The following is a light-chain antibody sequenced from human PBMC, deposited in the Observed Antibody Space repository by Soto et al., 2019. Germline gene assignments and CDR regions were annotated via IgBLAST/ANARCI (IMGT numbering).Light chain of an antibody. V-gene: IGKV1-5*01. CDR1: QSISRW. J-gene: IGKJ5*01. Sequence: DIQMTQSPSTLSASVGDRVTITCRASQSISRWLAWHQQKPGKAPKLLIYDASSLESGVPSRFSGSGSGTEFTLTISCLQPDDVATYYCQQYNYFRTFGQGTRLEIK. CDR3: QQYNYFRT. CDR2: DAS.